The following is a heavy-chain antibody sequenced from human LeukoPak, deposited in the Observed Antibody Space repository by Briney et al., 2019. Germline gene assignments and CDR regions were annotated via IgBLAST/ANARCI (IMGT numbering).Heavy chain of an antibody. CDR2: IGTAGDT. Sequence: GGSLRLSCEASGITFSTSDMHWVRQAPGKGLEWVSVIGTAGDTYYADSVKGRFTISRENAKNSLYLQMNSLRAGDTAVYYCARGAVRVGMDVWGQGTTVTVSS. V-gene: IGHV3-13*01. J-gene: IGHJ6*02. CDR1: GITFSTSD. D-gene: IGHD6-13*01. CDR3: ARGAVRVGMDV.